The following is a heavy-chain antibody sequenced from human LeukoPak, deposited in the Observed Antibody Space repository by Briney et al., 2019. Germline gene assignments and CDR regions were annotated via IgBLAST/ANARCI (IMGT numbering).Heavy chain of an antibody. Sequence: GGSLRLSCADSGFTFSSYVMSWVRQAPGKGLGWVSAISGSGGSTYYADSVKGRFTISRDNSKNTLYLQMNSLRAEDTAVYYCAKDSGYSYGPDYWGQGTLVTVSS. CDR3: AKDSGYSYGPDY. J-gene: IGHJ4*02. D-gene: IGHD5-18*01. CDR2: ISGSGGST. V-gene: IGHV3-23*01. CDR1: GFTFSSYV.